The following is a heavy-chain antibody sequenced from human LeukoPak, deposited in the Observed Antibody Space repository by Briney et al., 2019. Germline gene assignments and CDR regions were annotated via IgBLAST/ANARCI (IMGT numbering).Heavy chain of an antibody. CDR2: IYHSGIT. V-gene: IGHV4-59*11. CDR1: GVSISSHY. CDR3: ETWWYGSGWF. Sequence: SETLSLTCTVAGVSISSHYWSWIRQPPGKALEWIGYIYHSGITNYNPSLTIRVTISVDTSKNQFSLKLNSVTAADTAVYYCETWWYGSGWFWGQGTLVTVSS. J-gene: IGHJ4*02. D-gene: IGHD6-13*01.